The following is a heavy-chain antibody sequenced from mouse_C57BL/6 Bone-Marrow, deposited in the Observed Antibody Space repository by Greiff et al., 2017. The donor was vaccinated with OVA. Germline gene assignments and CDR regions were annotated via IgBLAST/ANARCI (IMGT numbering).Heavy chain of an antibody. CDR1: GYTFTDYY. CDR2: INPNNGGT. CDR3: ARSGYYGPSWFAY. Sequence: VQLQQSGPELVKPGASVKISCKASGYTFTDYYMNWVKQSHGKSLEWIGDINPNNGGTSYNQKFKGKATLTVDKSSSTAYMELRSLTSEDSAVYYCARSGYYGPSWFAYWGQGTLVTVSA. D-gene: IGHD1-2*01. V-gene: IGHV1-26*01. J-gene: IGHJ3*01.